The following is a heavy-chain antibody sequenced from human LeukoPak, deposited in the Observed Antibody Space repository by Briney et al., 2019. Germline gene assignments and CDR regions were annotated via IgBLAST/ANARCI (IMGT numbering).Heavy chain of an antibody. CDR2: INPSGGST. Sequence: ASVKVSCKASGYTFTNYYIHWVRQAPGQGLEWMGVINPSGGSTSYAQMFQGRVTMTRDRSTNTLYMELSSLRSEDTAIYYCARDNSVGDNAWWFDPWGQGTLVTVSS. V-gene: IGHV1-46*01. J-gene: IGHJ5*02. CDR3: ARDNSVGDNAWWFDP. CDR1: GYTFTNYY. D-gene: IGHD1-26*01.